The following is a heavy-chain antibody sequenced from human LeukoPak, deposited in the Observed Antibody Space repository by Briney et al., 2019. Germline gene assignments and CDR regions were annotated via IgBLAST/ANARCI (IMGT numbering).Heavy chain of an antibody. V-gene: IGHV1-69*04. CDR2: IIPILGIA. D-gene: IGHD6-13*01. CDR3: AREIGSSSSWFDP. CDR1: GGTFSSYA. Sequence: SVKVSCTASGGTFSSYAISWVRQAPGQGLEWMGRIIPILGIANYAQKFQGRVTITADKSTSTAYMELSSLRSEDTAVYYCAREIGSSSSWFDPWGQGTLVTVSS. J-gene: IGHJ5*02.